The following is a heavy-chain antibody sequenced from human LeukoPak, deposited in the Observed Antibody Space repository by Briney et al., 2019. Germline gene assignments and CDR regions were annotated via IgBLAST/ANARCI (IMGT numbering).Heavy chain of an antibody. D-gene: IGHD1-26*01. V-gene: IGHV3-23*01. Sequence: TGGSLRLSCAASGFTFSNYGRNWVRQAPGKWREWVSIISGNGGSTYYADSVKGRFTISRDNSKNTLYLQMNRLRAEDTAVYYCAKGGSYLPAPDYWGLGTLVTVSS. CDR2: ISGNGGST. J-gene: IGHJ4*02. CDR1: GFTFSNYG. CDR3: AKGGSYLPAPDY.